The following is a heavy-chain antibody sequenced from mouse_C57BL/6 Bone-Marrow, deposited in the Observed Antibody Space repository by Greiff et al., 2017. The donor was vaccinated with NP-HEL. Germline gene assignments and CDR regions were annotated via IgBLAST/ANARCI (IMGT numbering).Heavy chain of an antibody. J-gene: IGHJ2*01. CDR1: GFTFSDYY. CDR3: ARQYGSTFDY. V-gene: IGHV5-12*01. D-gene: IGHD1-1*01. Sequence: EVKLVESGGGLVQPGGSLKLSCAASGFTFSDYYMYWVRQTPEKRLEWVAYISNGGGSTYYPDTVKGRFTISRDNAKNTLYLQMSRLKSEDTAMYYCARQYGSTFDYWGQGTTLTVSS. CDR2: ISNGGGST.